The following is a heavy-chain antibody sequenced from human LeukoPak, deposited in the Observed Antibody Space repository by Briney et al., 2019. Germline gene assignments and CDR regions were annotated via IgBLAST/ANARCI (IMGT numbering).Heavy chain of an antibody. Sequence: SETLSLTCTVSGGSISSYYWSWIRQPSGKGLEWIGYLSNSGSTKYNPSLKSRVTVSVDTSKNQFSLKLSSVTAADTAVYYCARHYYGAYRECFDSWGQGTLVTVSS. CDR2: LSNSGST. J-gene: IGHJ4*02. CDR3: ARHYYGAYRECFDS. V-gene: IGHV4-59*08. D-gene: IGHD4-17*01. CDR1: GGSISSYY.